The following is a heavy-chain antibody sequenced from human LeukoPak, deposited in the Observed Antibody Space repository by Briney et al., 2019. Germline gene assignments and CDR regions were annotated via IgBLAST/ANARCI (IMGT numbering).Heavy chain of an antibody. J-gene: IGHJ5*02. D-gene: IGHD2-21*01. CDR3: ARGDWFDP. CDR2: VSGYNGNT. V-gene: IGHV1-18*01. Sequence: ASVKVSCKASGYTFTSYDINWVRQAPGQGLEWMGWVSGYNGNTNYAQKFEGRVAMTTDASSSTAYMELRSLRSDDTAIYYCARGDWFDPWGQGTLVTVSS. CDR1: GYTFTSYD.